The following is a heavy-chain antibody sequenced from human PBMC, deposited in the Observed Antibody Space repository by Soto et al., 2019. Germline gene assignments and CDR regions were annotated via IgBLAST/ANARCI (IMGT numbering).Heavy chain of an antibody. CDR3: ARVKIFGVVTTGMDV. D-gene: IGHD3-3*01. CDR1: GGSFSGYY. V-gene: IGHV4-34*01. CDR2: INHSGST. Sequence: SETLSLTCAVYGGSFSGYYWSWIRQPPGKGLEWIGEINHSGSTNYNPSLKSRVTISVDTSKNQFSLKLSSVTAADTAVYYCARVKIFGVVTTGMDVWGQGTTVTVSS. J-gene: IGHJ6*02.